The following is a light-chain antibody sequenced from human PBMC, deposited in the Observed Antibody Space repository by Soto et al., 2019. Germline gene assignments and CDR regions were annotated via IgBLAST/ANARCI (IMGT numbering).Light chain of an antibody. J-gene: IGLJ1*01. CDR1: SDYSNYN. Sequence: QSVLTQPPSASASLGASVTLTCTLSSDYSNYNVDWYQQRPGKGPRFVMRVGTGGIVGSKGDGIPDRFSVLGSGLNRYLTIKNIQEEDESDYHCGADHGSGSNFVYVFGTGTKLTVL. CDR2: VGTGGIVG. V-gene: IGLV9-49*01. CDR3: GADHGSGSNFVYV.